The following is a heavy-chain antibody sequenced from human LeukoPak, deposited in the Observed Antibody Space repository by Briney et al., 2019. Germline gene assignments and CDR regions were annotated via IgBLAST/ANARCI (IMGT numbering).Heavy chain of an antibody. J-gene: IGHJ4*02. CDR1: GGTFSSYA. D-gene: IGHD6-6*01. Sequence: SVKVSCKASGGTFSSYAISWVRQAPGHGLEWMGGIIPIFGTANYAQKFQGRVTITADESTSTAYMELSSLRSEDTAVYYCARTPSIAARKGTGYYFDYWGQGTLVTVSS. V-gene: IGHV1-69*01. CDR2: IIPIFGTA. CDR3: ARTPSIAARKGTGYYFDY.